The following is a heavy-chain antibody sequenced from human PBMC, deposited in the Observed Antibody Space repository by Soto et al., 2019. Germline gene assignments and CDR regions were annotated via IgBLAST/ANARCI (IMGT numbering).Heavy chain of an antibody. CDR3: ARDGGYFLRESSSAPLDY. D-gene: IGHD6-19*01. CDR2: INHSGST. V-gene: IGHV4-34*01. Sequence: PSETLSLTCAVYGGSFSGHYWSWIRQPPGKGLEWIGEINHSGSTNYNPSLKSRVTISVDTSKNQFSLKLSSVTAADTAVYYCARDGGYFLRESSSAPLDYWGQGTLVTVSS. J-gene: IGHJ4*02. CDR1: GGSFSGHY.